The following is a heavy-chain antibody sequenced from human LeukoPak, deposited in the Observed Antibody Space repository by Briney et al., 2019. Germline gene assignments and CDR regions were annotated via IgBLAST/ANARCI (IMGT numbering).Heavy chain of an antibody. J-gene: IGHJ4*02. D-gene: IGHD3-22*01. CDR2: IYSGGST. Sequence: GRSLRLSCAASGFTVSSNYMSWVRQAPGKGLEWVSVIYSGGSTYYADSVKGRFTISRDNSKNTLYLQMNSLRAEDTAVYYCARGLADRMYYYDSSGYYRPLYFDYWGQGTLVTVSS. CDR3: ARGLADRMYYYDSSGYYRPLYFDY. V-gene: IGHV3-53*01. CDR1: GFTVSSNY.